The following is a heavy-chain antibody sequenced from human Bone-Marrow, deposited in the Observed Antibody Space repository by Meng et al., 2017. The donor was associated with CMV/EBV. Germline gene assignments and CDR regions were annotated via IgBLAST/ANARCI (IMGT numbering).Heavy chain of an antibody. V-gene: IGHV3-33*06. J-gene: IGHJ6*02. CDR2: IWYDGSNK. Sequence: GESLKISCAASGFTFSDYYMSWIRQAPGKGLEWVAVIWYDGSNKYYADSVKGRFTISRDNSKNTLYLQMNSLRAEDTAVYYCAKDLSGYSYGYYYGMDVWGQGTTVTVSS. CDR1: GFTFSDYY. CDR3: AKDLSGYSYGYYYGMDV. D-gene: IGHD5-18*01.